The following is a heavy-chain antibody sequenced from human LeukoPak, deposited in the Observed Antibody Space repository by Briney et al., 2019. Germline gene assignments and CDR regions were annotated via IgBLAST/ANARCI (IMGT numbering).Heavy chain of an antibody. CDR3: ARDSSRRPQKYDIATSFSTEN. CDR2: INPKIGGT. J-gene: IGHJ4*02. Sequence: ASVKVSCKTSGYTFTDYYIHWVRQAPGQGLESMGWINPKIGGTNYAPRFQGRVSMTSDTSIATAYMQLRRVTSDDTAVYYCARDSSRRPQKYDIATSFSTENWGQGTLVAVSS. CDR1: GYTFTDYY. V-gene: IGHV1-2*02. D-gene: IGHD3-9*01.